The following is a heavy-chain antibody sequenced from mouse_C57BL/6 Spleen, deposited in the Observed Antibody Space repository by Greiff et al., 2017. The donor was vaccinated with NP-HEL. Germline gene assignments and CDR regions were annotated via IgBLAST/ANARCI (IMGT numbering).Heavy chain of an antibody. CDR1: GYTFTSYW. CDR2: IDPSDSYT. J-gene: IGHJ2*01. D-gene: IGHD1-1*01. Sequence: QVQLQQPGAELVKPGASVKLSCKASGYTFTSYWMQWVKQRPGQGLEWIGEIDPSDSYTNYNQKFKGKATLTVDTSSSTAYLQLSSLTSEDSAVYYCARARTTTGFDYWGQGTTLTVSS. CDR3: ARARTTTGFDY. V-gene: IGHV1-50*01.